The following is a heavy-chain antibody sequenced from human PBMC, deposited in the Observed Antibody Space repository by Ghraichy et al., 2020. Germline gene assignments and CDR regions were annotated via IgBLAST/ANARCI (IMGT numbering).Heavy chain of an antibody. CDR3: AKRGGSGYYDY. Sequence: GGSLRLSCAASGFTFSSYAMNWVRQDPGKGLEWVSTISGGGGSTYYADSVKGRFTISRDSSKNTLFLQMNSLRAEDTAIYYCAKRGGSGYYDYWGQGTLVTVAS. J-gene: IGHJ4*02. D-gene: IGHD3-22*01. CDR1: GFTFSSYA. CDR2: ISGGGGST. V-gene: IGHV3-23*01.